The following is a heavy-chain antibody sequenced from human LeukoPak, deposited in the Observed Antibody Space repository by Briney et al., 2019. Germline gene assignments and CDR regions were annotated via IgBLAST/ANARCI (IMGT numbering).Heavy chain of an antibody. V-gene: IGHV4-34*01. CDR1: GGSFSGYY. CDR3: ARELIVVVPAATYRAFDI. D-gene: IGHD2-2*01. CDR2: INHSGST. J-gene: IGHJ3*02. Sequence: PSETLSLTCAVYGGSFSGYYWSWIRQPPGKGLEWIGEINHSGSTNYNPSLKSRVTISVDTSKNQFSLKLSSVTAADTAVYYCARELIVVVPAATYRAFDIWGQGTMVTVSS.